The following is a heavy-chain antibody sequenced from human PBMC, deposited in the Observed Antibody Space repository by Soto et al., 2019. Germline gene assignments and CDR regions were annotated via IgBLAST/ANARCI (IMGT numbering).Heavy chain of an antibody. Sequence: QVQLVESGGGVVQPGRSLRLSCAASGFTFSSYGMHWVRQAPGKGLEWVAVIWYDGSNKYYADSVKGRFTISRDNSKNTLYLQMNSLRAEDTAVYYCARDPDNYGEPPFDYWGQGTLVTVSS. CDR1: GFTFSSYG. V-gene: IGHV3-33*01. CDR3: ARDPDNYGEPPFDY. J-gene: IGHJ4*02. D-gene: IGHD4-17*01. CDR2: IWYDGSNK.